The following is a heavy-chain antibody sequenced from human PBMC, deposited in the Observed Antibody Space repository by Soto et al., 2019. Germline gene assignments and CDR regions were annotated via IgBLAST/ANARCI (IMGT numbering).Heavy chain of an antibody. V-gene: IGHV4-59*08. CDR2: IYYSGST. CDR1: GGSISSYY. J-gene: IGHJ5*02. D-gene: IGHD4-17*01. CDR3: ARDNVYGDYGVYPIYAHWFDP. Sequence: SETLSLTCTVSGGSISSYYWSWIRQPPGKGLEWIGYIYYSGSTNYNPSLKSRVTISVDTSKNQFSLKLSSVTAADTAVYYCARDNVYGDYGVYPIYAHWFDPWGQGTLVTVSS.